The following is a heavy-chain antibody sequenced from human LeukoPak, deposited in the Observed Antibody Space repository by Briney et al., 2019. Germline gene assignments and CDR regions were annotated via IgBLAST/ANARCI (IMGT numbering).Heavy chain of an antibody. J-gene: IGHJ4*02. D-gene: IGHD1-1*01. Sequence: SETLSLTCILSNDYISDYYWSWIRQPAGKGLEWIGRVSQWNTNYNPSLMGRVSMSVQPSKNQFSLRLSSVTAADTAMYFCARARLLNWFDYWGQGTPVTVSS. CDR2: VSQWNT. CDR3: ARARLLNWFDY. CDR1: NDYISDYY. V-gene: IGHV4-4*07.